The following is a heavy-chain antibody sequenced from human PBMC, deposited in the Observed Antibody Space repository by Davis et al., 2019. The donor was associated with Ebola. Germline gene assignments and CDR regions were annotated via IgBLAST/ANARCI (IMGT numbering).Heavy chain of an antibody. Sequence: ASVKVSCKASGYTFTSYGISWVRQAPGQGLEWMGWISAYNGNTNYAQKLQGRVTMTTDTSTSTAYMELRSLRSDDTAVYYCAGLNGGWIRPNWFDPWGQGTLVTVSS. CDR2: ISAYNGNT. D-gene: IGHD6-19*01. CDR1: GYTFTSYG. V-gene: IGHV1-18*04. J-gene: IGHJ5*02. CDR3: AGLNGGWIRPNWFDP.